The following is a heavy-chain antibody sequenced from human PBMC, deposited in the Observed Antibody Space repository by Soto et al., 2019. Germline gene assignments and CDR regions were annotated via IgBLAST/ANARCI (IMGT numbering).Heavy chain of an antibody. Sequence: PSETLSPTCTVSGGSIISYYCSFIRHPPWKGLEWIGYIYYSGSTNYNPSLKSRVTISVDTSKNQFSLKLSSVTAADTAVYYCARANDILTGYYQYYFDYWGQGTLVTVSS. CDR1: GGSIISYY. J-gene: IGHJ4*02. V-gene: IGHV4-59*01. D-gene: IGHD3-9*01. CDR2: IYYSGST. CDR3: ARANDILTGYYQYYFDY.